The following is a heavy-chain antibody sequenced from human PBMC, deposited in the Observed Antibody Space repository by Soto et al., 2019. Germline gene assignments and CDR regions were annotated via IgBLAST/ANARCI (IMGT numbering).Heavy chain of an antibody. Sequence: QVQLEQSGAEVKNPGASVKVSCKASGYTFTSYYMHWVRQAPGQGLEWMGVIHPGGGITSYAEKLHGRVTMTRDTSKSTAYMELSSLRSEDTAIYYCARGLAVAYSPALLWGQGTLLTVYS. V-gene: IGHV1-46*01. CDR3: ARGLAVAYSPALL. CDR2: IHPGGGIT. CDR1: GYTFTSYY. J-gene: IGHJ4*02. D-gene: IGHD6-19*01.